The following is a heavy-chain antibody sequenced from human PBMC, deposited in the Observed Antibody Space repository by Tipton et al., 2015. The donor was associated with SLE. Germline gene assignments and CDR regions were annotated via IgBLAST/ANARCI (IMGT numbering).Heavy chain of an antibody. CDR2: INHSGST. CDR3: ARDLVYYGMDV. Sequence: TLSLTCAVYGGSFSGYYWSWIRQPPGKGLEWIGEINHSGSTNYNPSLKSRVTISVDTSKNQFSLKLSSVTAADTAVYYCARDLVYYGMDVWGQGTTVTVSS. CDR1: GGSFSGYY. V-gene: IGHV4-34*01. J-gene: IGHJ6*02.